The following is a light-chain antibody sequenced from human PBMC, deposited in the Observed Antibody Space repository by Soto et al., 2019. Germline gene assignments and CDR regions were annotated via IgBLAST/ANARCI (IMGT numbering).Light chain of an antibody. CDR1: QSVSNT. CDR3: QHYNNWPPWT. CDR2: GAS. Sequence: EIVLTQSPATLSVSPGERATLSCRASQSVSNTLAWYQQKPGQAPRLLIYGASIRATGIPARFSGSGSGTEFTLTISSLQSEDFAVYYCQHYNNWPPWTFGQGTKVDIK. V-gene: IGKV3-15*01. J-gene: IGKJ1*01.